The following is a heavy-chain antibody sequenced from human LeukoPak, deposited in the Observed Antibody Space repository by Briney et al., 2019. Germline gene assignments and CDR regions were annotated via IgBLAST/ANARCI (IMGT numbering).Heavy chain of an antibody. CDR1: GFTFSSYA. V-gene: IGHV3-23*01. J-gene: IGHJ4*02. CDR3: AKGSGSGSYWGVYFDY. Sequence: GGSLRLSCAASGFTFSSYAMSWVRQAPGKGLKWVSAISGSGGSTYYADSVKGRFTISRDNSKNTLYLQMNSLRAEDTAVYYCAKGSGSGSYWGVYFDYWGQGTLVTVSS. D-gene: IGHD3-10*01. CDR2: ISGSGGST.